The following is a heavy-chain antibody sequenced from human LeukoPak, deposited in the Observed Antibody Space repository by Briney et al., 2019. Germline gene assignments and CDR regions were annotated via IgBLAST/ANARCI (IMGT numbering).Heavy chain of an antibody. D-gene: IGHD3-10*01. CDR1: VYPFIDYY. V-gene: IGHV1-69-2*01. CDR2: IDPVDGET. CDR3: ARDHEERGPYLDL. Sequence: ASVTLSFTGSVYPFIDYYIHWLQQAPGKGLEWMGRIDPVDGETTYAENFQGRVTFTADRSTDTIYMELNSLTFADRAVYYCARDHEERGPYLDLWGQGTQVIVSS. J-gene: IGHJ4*02.